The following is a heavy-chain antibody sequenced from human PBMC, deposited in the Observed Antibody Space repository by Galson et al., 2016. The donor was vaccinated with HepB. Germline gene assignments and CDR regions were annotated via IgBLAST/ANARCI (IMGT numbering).Heavy chain of an antibody. J-gene: IGHJ4*02. V-gene: IGHV3-15*07. CDR3: STNVIVVVLPAGNVAHNAY. Sequence: LRLSCAVSGFTFSNALLNWVRQVPGKGLEWVGRIESNTDGGTTDYAAPVKGRFIISRDDSKNTVYLQMNSLKTEDTAVYYCSTNVIVVVLPAGNVAHNAYWGRGTLVTVSS. CDR1: GFTFSNAL. D-gene: IGHD2-15*01. CDR2: IESNTDGGTT.